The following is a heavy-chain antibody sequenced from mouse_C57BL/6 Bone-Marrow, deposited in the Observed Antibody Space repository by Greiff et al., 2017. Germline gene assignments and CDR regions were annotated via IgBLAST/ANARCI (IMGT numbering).Heavy chain of an antibody. CDR2: SRNKANDYTT. Sequence: EVKLMESGGGLVQSGRSLRLSCATSGFTFSDFYMEWVRQAPGKGLEWIAASRNKANDYTTEYSASVKGRFIVSRDTSQSILYLQMQALRAEDTAIYYCARDGDYGPAWFAYWGQGTLVTVSA. V-gene: IGHV7-1*01. CDR1: GFTFSDFY. D-gene: IGHD1-1*02. CDR3: ARDGDYGPAWFAY. J-gene: IGHJ3*01.